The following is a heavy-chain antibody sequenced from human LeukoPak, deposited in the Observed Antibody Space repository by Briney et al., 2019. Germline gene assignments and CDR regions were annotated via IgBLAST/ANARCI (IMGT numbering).Heavy chain of an antibody. V-gene: IGHV3-53*01. CDR3: ARDGKSSGWFGWFDS. CDR2: IYSGGST. CDR1: GFTVSHTY. D-gene: IGHD6-19*01. Sequence: GGSLRLSCAASGFTVSHTYVSWVRLAPGKGLEWVSVIYSGGSTYYGDSVKGRFTMSRDNSKNTLYLQMNSLSAEDTAVYYCARDGKSSGWFGWFDSWGQGTLVPVS. J-gene: IGHJ5*01.